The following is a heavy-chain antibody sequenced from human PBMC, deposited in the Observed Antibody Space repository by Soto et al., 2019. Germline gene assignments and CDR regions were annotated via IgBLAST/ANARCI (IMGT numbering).Heavy chain of an antibody. D-gene: IGHD1-26*01. V-gene: IGHV1-69*16. CDR3: ARERGGSFSS. Sequence: QVQLVQSGAEVKKPGASVKVSCKASGGTFSTYTINWVRQAPGQGPEWMGGIIPILETPNYAQKFQGRVTITAYESTTTAHMELSSLRSEDTAIYYCARERGGSFSSWGQGTLVTVSS. CDR1: GGTFSTYT. CDR2: IIPILETP. J-gene: IGHJ5*02.